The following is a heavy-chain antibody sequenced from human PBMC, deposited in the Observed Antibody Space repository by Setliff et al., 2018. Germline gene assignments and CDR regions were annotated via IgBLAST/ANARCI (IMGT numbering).Heavy chain of an antibody. CDR3: AKEKYSSTWYERKPFDC. V-gene: IGHV3-30*07. J-gene: IGHJ4*02. CDR2: ISYDGSHK. Sequence: PGGSLRLSCAASGFTFSSYAMHWVRQAPGKGLEWVAVISYDGSHKYYADSVKGRFTISRDDSKNTLYLQMNSLRAEDTAVYYCAKEKYSSTWYERKPFDCWGQGTLVTVSS. CDR1: GFTFSSYA. D-gene: IGHD6-13*01.